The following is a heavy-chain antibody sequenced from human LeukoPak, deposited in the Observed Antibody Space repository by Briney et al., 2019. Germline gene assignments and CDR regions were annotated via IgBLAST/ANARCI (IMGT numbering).Heavy chain of an antibody. CDR3: ASIAESTPGNHQEYYGMDV. CDR1: GYTFTSYG. V-gene: IGHV1-18*01. CDR2: ISAYNGNT. D-gene: IGHD1-14*01. J-gene: IGHJ6*02. Sequence: GASVKVSCKASGYTFTSYGISWVRQAPGQGLEWMGWISAYNGNTNYAQKFQGRVTITADKSTSTAYMELSSLRSEDTAVYYCASIAESTPGNHQEYYGMDVWGQGTTVTVSS.